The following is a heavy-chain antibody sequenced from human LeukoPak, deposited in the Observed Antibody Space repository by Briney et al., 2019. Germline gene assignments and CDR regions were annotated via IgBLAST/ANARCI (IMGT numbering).Heavy chain of an antibody. V-gene: IGHV4-39*07. CDR1: GGSISSSSYY. CDR3: ASNSADYRHYYYMDV. J-gene: IGHJ6*03. CDR2: IYYSGST. Sequence: SETLSLTCTVSGGSISSSSYYWGWIRQPPAKGLEWIGSIYYSGSTYYNPSLKSRVTISVDTSKNQFSLKLSSVTAADTAVYYCASNSADYRHYYYMDVWGKGTTVTVSS. D-gene: IGHD4-11*01.